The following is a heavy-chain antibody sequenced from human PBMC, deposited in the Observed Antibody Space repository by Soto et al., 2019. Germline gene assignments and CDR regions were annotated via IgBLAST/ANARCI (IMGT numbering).Heavy chain of an antibody. J-gene: IGHJ3*01. CDR1: GFIFDDYA. D-gene: IGHD3-16*01. CDR3: ARDLYEGALDV. V-gene: IGHV3-9*01. Sequence: PGGSLRLSCAASGFIFDDYAMHWVRQVPGKGLEWVSGISWNSDDRAYADSVKGRFTISRDNAKNALYLQINSLRAEDTAFYYCARDLYEGALDVWGQGTMVTVSS. CDR2: ISWNSDDR.